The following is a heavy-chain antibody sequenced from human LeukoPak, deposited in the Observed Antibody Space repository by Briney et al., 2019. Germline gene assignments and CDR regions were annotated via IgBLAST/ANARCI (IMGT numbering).Heavy chain of an antibody. J-gene: IGHJ5*02. V-gene: IGHV4-34*01. CDR2: INHSGST. CDR3: ARVRRSSSWYDWFDP. CDR1: GGSFSGYY. Sequence: SETLSLTCAVYGGSFSGYYWSWVRQPPGKGLEWIGEINHSGSTNYNPSLKSRVTISVDTSKNQFSLKLSSVTAADTAVYYCARVRRSSSWYDWFDPWGQGTLVTVSS. D-gene: IGHD6-13*01.